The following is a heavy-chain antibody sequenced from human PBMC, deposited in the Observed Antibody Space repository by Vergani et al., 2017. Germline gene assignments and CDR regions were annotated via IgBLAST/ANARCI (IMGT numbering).Heavy chain of an antibody. V-gene: IGHV4-31*03. Sequence: QVQLPESGPGLVKPSQTLSLTCTVSGGSISGGGYYWSWIRQHPGKGLEWIGYIYYSGSTYYNPSLKSRVTISVDTSKNQFSLKLSSVTAADTAVYYCVRDRRYCSSTSCYSATAYYYMDVWGKGTTVTVSS. CDR1: GGSISGGGYY. D-gene: IGHD2-2*01. CDR3: VRDRRYCSSTSCYSATAYYYMDV. CDR2: IYYSGST. J-gene: IGHJ6*03.